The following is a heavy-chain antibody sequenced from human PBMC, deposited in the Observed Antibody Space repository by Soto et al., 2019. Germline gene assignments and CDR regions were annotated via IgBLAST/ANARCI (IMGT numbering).Heavy chain of an antibody. Sequence: GGSLRLSCAASGFTFDDYAMHWVRQVPGKGLEWVSGINWNSGSIGYGDSVKGRFAISRDNAKNSLHLQMNSLSAEDTAFYYCVKDESINWYSGHFRHWGQGNLVTVSS. CDR1: GFTFDDYA. CDR3: VKDESINWYSGHFRH. CDR2: INWNSGSI. D-gene: IGHD6-13*01. V-gene: IGHV3-9*01. J-gene: IGHJ1*01.